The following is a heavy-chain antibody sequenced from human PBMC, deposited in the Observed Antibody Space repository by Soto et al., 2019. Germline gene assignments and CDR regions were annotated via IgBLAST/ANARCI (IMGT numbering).Heavy chain of an antibody. D-gene: IGHD2-8*01. J-gene: IGHJ4*01. Sequence: GGSLRLSCVASEFTFSRYAMSWVRQAPGKGLEWVSAVTGNAISTYYADSVKGRFIISRDNSKNTLYLQVNSLRAEDTAVYYCAKHPDIVLMGPTKYYFDYWGHGTLVTVSS. V-gene: IGHV3-23*01. CDR3: AKHPDIVLMGPTKYYFDY. CDR1: EFTFSRYA. CDR2: VTGNAIST.